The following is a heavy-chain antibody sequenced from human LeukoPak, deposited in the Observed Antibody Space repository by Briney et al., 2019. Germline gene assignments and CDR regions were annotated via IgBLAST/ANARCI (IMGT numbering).Heavy chain of an antibody. Sequence: PGGSLRLSCAASGFTFSTYCMNWARQAPGKGLEWVANIKEDGSEKYYVDSVKGRFTISRDNAKNSLYLQMNSLRAEDTAVYYCARTYYYDRSAHRHFDYWGQGTLVTVSS. CDR3: ARTYYYDRSAHRHFDY. J-gene: IGHJ4*02. CDR2: IKEDGSEK. D-gene: IGHD3-22*01. CDR1: GFTFSTYC. V-gene: IGHV3-7*05.